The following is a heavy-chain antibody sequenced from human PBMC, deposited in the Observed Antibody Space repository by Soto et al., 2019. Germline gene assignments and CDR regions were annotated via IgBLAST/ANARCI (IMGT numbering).Heavy chain of an antibody. J-gene: IGHJ4*02. D-gene: IGHD1-26*01. CDR1: GFTFSNFA. Sequence: EVQLLESGGGLVQPGGSLRLYCAASGFTFSNFAMSWYRQAPGKGLEWVSVINGNGRSKYHADSVQGRFTISRDNSKNALYLQMNSLRAGDTALYYCAKGRVVGVTTCPDFWGQGTLVTVSS. CDR2: INGNGRSK. V-gene: IGHV3-23*01. CDR3: AKGRVVGVTTCPDF.